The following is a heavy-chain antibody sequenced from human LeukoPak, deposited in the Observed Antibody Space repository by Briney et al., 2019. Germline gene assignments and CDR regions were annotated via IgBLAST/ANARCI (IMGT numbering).Heavy chain of an antibody. D-gene: IGHD6-6*01. V-gene: IGHV3-30*03. CDR1: GFTFSNHG. J-gene: IGHJ4*02. Sequence: GGSLTLSCSASGFTFSNHGMHWLPQAPGKGLEWEAVISYDENNKYYAHSVKGRFTIYRDTSKNTLYLQMNSLRAEDTAVYYCARGLRSSSSPDYWGQGTLVTVSS. CDR2: ISYDENNK. CDR3: ARGLRSSSSPDY.